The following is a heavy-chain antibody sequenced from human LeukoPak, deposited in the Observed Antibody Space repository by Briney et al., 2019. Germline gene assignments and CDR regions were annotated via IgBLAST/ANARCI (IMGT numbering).Heavy chain of an antibody. D-gene: IGHD5-18*01. CDR1: GGSISSYY. Sequence: SETLSLTCTVSGGSISSYYWSWIRQPPGKGLEWIGYIYYSGSTNYNPSLKSRVHISVDTSKNQFSLKLSSVTAADTAVYYCARLIQLWDNYYYYGMDVWGQGTTVTVSS. CDR2: IYYSGST. CDR3: ARLIQLWDNYYYYGMDV. J-gene: IGHJ6*02. V-gene: IGHV4-59*08.